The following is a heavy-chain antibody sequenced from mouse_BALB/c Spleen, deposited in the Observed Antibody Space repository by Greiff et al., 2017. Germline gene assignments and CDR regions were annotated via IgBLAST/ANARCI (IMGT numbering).Heavy chain of an antibody. D-gene: IGHD4-1*01. Sequence: DVKLVESGGDLVKPGGSLKLSCAASGFTFSSYGMSWVRQTPDKRLEWVATISSGGSYTYYPDSVTGRFTISRDNAKNTLYLQMSSLKSEDTAMYYCARQGTGTGYFDYWGQGTTLTVSS. CDR1: GFTFSSYG. CDR2: ISSGGSYT. J-gene: IGHJ2*01. V-gene: IGHV5-6*02. CDR3: ARQGTGTGYFDY.